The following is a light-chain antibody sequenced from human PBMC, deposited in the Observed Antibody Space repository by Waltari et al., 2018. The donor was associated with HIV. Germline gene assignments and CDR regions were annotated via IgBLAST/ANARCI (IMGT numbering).Light chain of an antibody. CDR3: LQYGSLPYS. J-gene: IGKJ2*03. Sequence: EIVLTQSPGTLSLPPGDRATLSCRASQSVPRTFLAWYQQKRGQAPRLLIYGAFSRASGIPDRFRGGGSGADFTLTISRLEPEDFAVYYCLQYGSLPYSFGQGTKLEIK. CDR2: GAF. V-gene: IGKV3-20*01. CDR1: QSVPRTF.